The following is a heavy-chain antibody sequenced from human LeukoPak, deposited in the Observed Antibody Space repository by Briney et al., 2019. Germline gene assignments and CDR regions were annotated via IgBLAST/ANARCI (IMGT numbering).Heavy chain of an antibody. Sequence: SVKVSCKASGFTFTNSAMQWVRQPRGQRLEWIGWIVVGSGNTNYAQKFQERVTITRDMSTSTAYMELSSLRSEDTAVYYCAAAGDDYGDYVFDCWGRGSLVTVSS. CDR1: GFTFTNSA. D-gene: IGHD4-17*01. J-gene: IGHJ4*02. CDR3: AAAGDDYGDYVFDC. CDR2: IVVGSGNT. V-gene: IGHV1-58*02.